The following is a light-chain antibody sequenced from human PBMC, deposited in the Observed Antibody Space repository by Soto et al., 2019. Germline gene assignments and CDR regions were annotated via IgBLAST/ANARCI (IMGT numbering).Light chain of an antibody. Sequence: EVVLTQSPGTLSLSPGERATLSCRASESVSSSFLTWYQQKPGQAPRLLIYRTSNRVTGIPDRFSGSGSGTDFTLTISRLEPEDSAVYFCQHYGNSLWTFGQGTKVEIK. CDR2: RTS. CDR3: QHYGNSLWT. J-gene: IGKJ1*01. CDR1: ESVSSSF. V-gene: IGKV3-20*01.